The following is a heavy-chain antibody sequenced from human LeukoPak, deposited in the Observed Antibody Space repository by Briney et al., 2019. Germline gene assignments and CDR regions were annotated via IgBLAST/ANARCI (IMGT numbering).Heavy chain of an antibody. D-gene: IGHD3-16*01. V-gene: IGHV3-23*01. CDR2: ISGYGDSA. CDR1: GFTFSNFA. CDR3: AKDFGP. J-gene: IGHJ5*02. Sequence: GGSLRLSCAASGFTFSNFAMSWLRQAPGKGPEWVSAISGYGDSAYYADSVKGRFTIFRDNSKNTVYLQMNSLRAEYTAVYYCAKDFGPWGQGTLVTVSS.